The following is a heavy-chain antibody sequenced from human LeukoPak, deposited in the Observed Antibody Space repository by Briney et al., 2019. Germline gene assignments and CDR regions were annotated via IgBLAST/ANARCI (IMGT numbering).Heavy chain of an antibody. Sequence: GGSLRLSCAASGFTLSTYEMNWVRQAPGKGLEWVSYISSTGSNIYYADSVKGRFTISRDNAKNSLYPLMDSLRTEDTAVYYCAATYYYDGSGDYWGQGTLVTVSS. V-gene: IGHV3-48*03. CDR1: GFTLSTYE. D-gene: IGHD3-22*01. CDR3: AATYYYDGSGDY. CDR2: ISSTGSNI. J-gene: IGHJ4*02.